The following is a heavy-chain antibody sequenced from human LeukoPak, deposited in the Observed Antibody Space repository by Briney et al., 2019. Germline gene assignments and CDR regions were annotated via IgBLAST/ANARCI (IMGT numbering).Heavy chain of an antibody. Sequence: GGSLRLSCAASGFTFSNAWMSWVRQAPGKGLEWVSVIYSGGSTYYADSVKGRFTISRDNSKNTLYLQMNSLRAEDTAVYYCARVSYYGSGSYSGWFDPWGQGTLVTVSS. CDR2: IYSGGST. V-gene: IGHV3-66*01. J-gene: IGHJ5*02. D-gene: IGHD3-10*01. CDR1: GFTFSNAW. CDR3: ARVSYYGSGSYSGWFDP.